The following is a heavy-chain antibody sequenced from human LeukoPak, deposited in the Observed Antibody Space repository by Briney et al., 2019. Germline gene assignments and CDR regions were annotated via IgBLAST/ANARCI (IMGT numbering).Heavy chain of an antibody. J-gene: IGHJ4*01. CDR1: GFSFNNYG. V-gene: IGHV3-33*01. CDR3: ARGSAVAAIAGYYFDY. CDR2: IWFDGSDI. D-gene: IGHD6-13*01. Sequence: GGSLRLSCAASGFSFNNYGRHWVRQAPGKGLEWVALIWFDGSDIYYADSVKGRFTISRDNSKNTVYLQMNSLRAEDTAVYYCARGSAVAAIAGYYFDYWGHGTLVTVSS.